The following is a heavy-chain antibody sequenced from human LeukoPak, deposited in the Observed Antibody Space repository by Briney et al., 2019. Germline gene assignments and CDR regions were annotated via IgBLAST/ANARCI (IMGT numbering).Heavy chain of an antibody. D-gene: IGHD6-19*01. CDR2: IWYDGSNK. CDR1: GFTFSSYG. J-gene: IGHJ5*02. Sequence: PGGSLRLSCAASGFTFSSYGMHWVRQAPGKGLEWVAVIWYDGSNKYYADSVKGRFTISRDNSKNTLYLQMYSLRAEDTAVYYCARDGNLSSGWSYNWFDPWGQGTLVTVSS. CDR3: ARDGNLSSGWSYNWFDP. V-gene: IGHV3-33*01.